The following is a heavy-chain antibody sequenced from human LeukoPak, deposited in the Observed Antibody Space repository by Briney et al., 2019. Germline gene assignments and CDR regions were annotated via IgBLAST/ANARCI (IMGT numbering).Heavy chain of an antibody. CDR2: IYHSGST. D-gene: IGHD3-22*01. J-gene: IGHJ4*02. CDR3: ARKSTYYYDSSGYHPFDY. Sequence: SETLSLTCAVSGGSISSSNWWSWVRPPPGKGLEWIGEIYHSGSTNYNPSLKSRVTISVDKSKNQFSLKLSSATAADTAVYYCARKSTYYYDSSGYHPFDYWGQGTLVTVSS. CDR1: GGSISSSNW. V-gene: IGHV4-4*02.